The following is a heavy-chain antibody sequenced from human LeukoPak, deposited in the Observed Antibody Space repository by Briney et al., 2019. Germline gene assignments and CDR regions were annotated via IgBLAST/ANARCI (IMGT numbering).Heavy chain of an antibody. D-gene: IGHD4-11*01. V-gene: IGHV4-59*01. J-gene: IGHJ6*03. CDR1: DDSITMYY. Sequence: IPSETLSLTCSVSDDSITMYYWTWIRQPPGKGLEWIGYVDHTGSTNFNPSLNGRVSISRDTSKNLFSLRLRSVTAADTAVYFCARGRVSSSTWYSTYYYYFYMDVWGKGTTVTVSS. CDR3: ARGRVSSSTWYSTYYYYFYMDV. CDR2: VDHTGST.